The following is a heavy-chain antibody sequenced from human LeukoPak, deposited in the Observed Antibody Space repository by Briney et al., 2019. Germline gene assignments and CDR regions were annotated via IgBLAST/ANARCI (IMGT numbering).Heavy chain of an antibody. J-gene: IGHJ4*02. CDR2: IYYSGST. CDR3: ASVLIVPAAILY. V-gene: IGHV4-30-4*02. Sequence: SDTLSLTCTVSDGSISSDDYYWSWIRRPPGKGLKWIGYIYYSGSTYYNPSLKSRVTISVDTSKNQFSLKLSSVTAADTAVYYCASVLIVPAAILYWGQGTLVTVSS. D-gene: IGHD2-2*01. CDR1: DGSISSDDYY.